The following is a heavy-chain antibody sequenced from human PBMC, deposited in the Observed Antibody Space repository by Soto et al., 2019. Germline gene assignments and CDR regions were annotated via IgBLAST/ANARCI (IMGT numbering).Heavy chain of an antibody. J-gene: IGHJ4*02. CDR3: ASGAPSRY. D-gene: IGHD4-17*01. CDR1: GGSFSNYY. CDR2: IYNSGTT. V-gene: IGHV4-4*08. Sequence: SETLSLTCSVSGGSFSNYYCGWIRQAPGKGLEWIGSIYNSGTTNYNPSLKSRVIISIESSKSQFSLRLNSVTVADSAAYYCASGAPSRYWGQGVLVTVSS.